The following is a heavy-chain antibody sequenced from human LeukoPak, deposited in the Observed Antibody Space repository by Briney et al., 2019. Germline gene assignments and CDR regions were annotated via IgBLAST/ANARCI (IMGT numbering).Heavy chain of an antibody. J-gene: IGHJ3*02. CDR2: IYYSGST. CDR1: GGSISSYY. D-gene: IGHD1-26*01. Sequence: SETLSLTCTVSGGSISSYYWSWLRQPPGKGLEWIGYIYYSGSTSHNPSLKSRVTISVDTSKKQFSLKLSSVTAADTAFYYCARYIVSYPHDAFDIWGQGTMVTVSS. V-gene: IGHV4-59*01. CDR3: ARYIVSYPHDAFDI.